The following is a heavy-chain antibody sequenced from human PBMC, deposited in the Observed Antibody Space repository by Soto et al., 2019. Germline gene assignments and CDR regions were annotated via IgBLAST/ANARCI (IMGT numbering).Heavy chain of an antibody. J-gene: IGHJ4*02. CDR2: INPGNADT. D-gene: IGHD1-26*01. CDR1: GDTFTDYA. Sequence: QVHLVQSGAEVKKPGASVKVSCKASGDTFTDYAIHWVRQAPRQRLEWLAWINPGNADTQYSQKFQGRVTLTRDTSATTAYMELSSLRSEDTSVYFCAGGVGATAATFDYLGQGTLVTVSS. V-gene: IGHV1-3*01. CDR3: AGGVGATAATFDY.